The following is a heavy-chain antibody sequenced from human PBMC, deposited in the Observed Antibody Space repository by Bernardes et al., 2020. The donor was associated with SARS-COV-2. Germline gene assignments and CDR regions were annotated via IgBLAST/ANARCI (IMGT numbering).Heavy chain of an antibody. D-gene: IGHD2-21*01. V-gene: IGHV3-33*01. CDR3: ASGILWWQLDY. CDR1: GFTFSSYG. Sequence: GGSLRLSCAASGFTFSSYGMHWVRQAPGKGLEWVAVIWYDGSNKYYADSVKGRFTISRDNSKNTLYLQMNSLRAEDTAVYYCASGILWWQLDYWGQGTLVTVSS. J-gene: IGHJ4*02. CDR2: IWYDGSNK.